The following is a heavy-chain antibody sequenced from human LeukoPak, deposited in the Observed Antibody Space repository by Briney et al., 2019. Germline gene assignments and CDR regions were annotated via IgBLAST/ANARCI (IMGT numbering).Heavy chain of an antibody. V-gene: IGHV4-61*02. CDR3: AKDRVGALLYFDC. D-gene: IGHD1-26*01. J-gene: IGHJ4*02. CDR2: IYTSGST. Sequence: PSETLSLTCTVSGGSISSGDYYWSWIRQPAGKGLEWIGRIYTSGSTKYNPSLKSRVTISVETSKNQFSLNLNSVTAADTAVYYCAKDRVGALLYFDCWGQGTLVTVSS. CDR1: GGSISSGDYY.